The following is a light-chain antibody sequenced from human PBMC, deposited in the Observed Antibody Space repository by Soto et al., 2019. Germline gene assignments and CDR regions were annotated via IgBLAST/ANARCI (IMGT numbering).Light chain of an antibody. Sequence: EIVMTQSPVTLSVSPGESATLSCRASERISNNLAWYQQKPGQAPRLLIYDASNRATGIPARFSGSGSGTDFTLTISSLEPEDFAVYYCQQRSNWPPITFGQGTRLEIK. CDR3: QQRSNWPPIT. CDR1: ERISNN. J-gene: IGKJ5*01. V-gene: IGKV3-11*01. CDR2: DAS.